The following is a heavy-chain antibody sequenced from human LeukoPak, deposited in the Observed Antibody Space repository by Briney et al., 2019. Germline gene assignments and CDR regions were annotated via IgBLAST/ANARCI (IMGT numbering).Heavy chain of an antibody. V-gene: IGHV1-69*04. CDR3: ARAESGSYYHFDY. CDR1: EGTFSSYA. Sequence: SVKVSCKASEGTFSSYAISWVRQAPGQGLEWMGRIIPIFGIANYAQKFRGRVTITADKSTSTAYMELSSLRSEDTAVYYCARAESGSYYHFDYWGQGTLVTVSS. D-gene: IGHD1-26*01. CDR2: IIPIFGIA. J-gene: IGHJ4*02.